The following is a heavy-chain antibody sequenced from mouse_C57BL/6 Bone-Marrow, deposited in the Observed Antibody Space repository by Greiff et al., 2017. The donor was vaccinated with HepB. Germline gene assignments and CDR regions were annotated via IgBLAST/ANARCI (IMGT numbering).Heavy chain of an antibody. CDR2: IDPSDSYT. D-gene: IGHD1-1*02. CDR1: GYTFTSYW. CDR3: AAPLFENY. J-gene: IGHJ2*01. V-gene: IGHV1-59*01. Sequence: VQLQQPGAELVRPGTSVKLSCKASGYTFTSYWMHWVKQRPGQGLEWIGVIDPSDSYTNYNQKFKGKATLTVDTSSSTAYMQLSSLTSEDSAVYYCAAPLFENYWGQGTTLTVSS.